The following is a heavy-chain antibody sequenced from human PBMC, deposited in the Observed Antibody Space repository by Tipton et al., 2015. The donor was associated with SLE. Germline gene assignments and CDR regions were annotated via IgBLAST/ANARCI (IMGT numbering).Heavy chain of an antibody. CDR1: GGSISSGNYY. V-gene: IGHV4-61*09. Sequence: TLSLTCTVSGGSISSGNYYWSWIRQPAGKGLEWIGYIYTSGSTNYNPSLKSRVSISVDTSRNQFSLKLSSVTAADTAVYYCARAGDSRDFDGFDIWGQGTTVTVSS. CDR2: IYTSGST. J-gene: IGHJ3*02. D-gene: IGHD6-13*01. CDR3: ARAGDSRDFDGFDI.